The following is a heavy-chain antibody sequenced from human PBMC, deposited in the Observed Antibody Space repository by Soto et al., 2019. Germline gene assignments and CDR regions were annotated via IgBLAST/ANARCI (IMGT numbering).Heavy chain of an antibody. CDR3: ARGSLRVSYDY. CDR1: GFTFSTYT. Sequence: EVQLVESGGGLVKPGGSLRLSCAASGFTFSTYTISWVRQAPGKGLEWVSSIDGSSTYIYYAASVKGRFTISRDNAQNSLYLQMNRLRSEDPAVYYRARGSLRVSYDYWGQRPLVPVSS. D-gene: IGHD3-16*01. CDR2: IDGSSTYI. V-gene: IGHV3-21*01. J-gene: IGHJ4*02.